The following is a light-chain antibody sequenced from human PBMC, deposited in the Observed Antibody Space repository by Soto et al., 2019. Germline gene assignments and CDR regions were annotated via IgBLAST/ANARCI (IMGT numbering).Light chain of an antibody. J-gene: IGKJ1*01. CDR1: QSVSTN. CDR3: QQYDKWPRT. Sequence: EIVMTQSPVTLSVSPGERAALSCRASQSVSTNLAWYQQKPGQPPRLLIYFASTRATAVPARFTAGGSGTEFTLTISILQSDDLAVYYCQQYDKWPRTFGQGTKVDIK. CDR2: FAS. V-gene: IGKV3-15*01.